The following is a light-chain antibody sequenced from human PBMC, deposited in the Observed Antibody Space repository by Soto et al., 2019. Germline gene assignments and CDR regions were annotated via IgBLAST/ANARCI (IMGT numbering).Light chain of an antibody. Sequence: QSVLTQPPSASGTPGQRVTISCSGSSSNIGSENVNWYQQVPGTAPKLLIYANNQRPSGVPDRFSVSKSGTSASLAIGGLQAEDEADYYCAAWDDSLKGWVFRGGTKVTVL. CDR3: AAWDDSLKGWV. V-gene: IGLV1-44*01. CDR2: ANN. J-gene: IGLJ3*02. CDR1: SSNIGSEN.